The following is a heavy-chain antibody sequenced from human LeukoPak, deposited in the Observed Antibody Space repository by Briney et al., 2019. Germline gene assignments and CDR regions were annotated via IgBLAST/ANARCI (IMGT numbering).Heavy chain of an antibody. Sequence: GGSLRLSCAASGFTFSNYAMSWVRQAPGKGLEWVSAISANGGGTCYADSVKGRFTISRDNFKNTLYLQMNSLRAEDTAVYYCARAGRLIPTIFGVTRNWFDPWGQGTLVTVSS. D-gene: IGHD3-3*01. V-gene: IGHV3-23*01. CDR2: ISANGGGT. CDR1: GFTFSNYA. J-gene: IGHJ5*02. CDR3: ARAGRLIPTIFGVTRNWFDP.